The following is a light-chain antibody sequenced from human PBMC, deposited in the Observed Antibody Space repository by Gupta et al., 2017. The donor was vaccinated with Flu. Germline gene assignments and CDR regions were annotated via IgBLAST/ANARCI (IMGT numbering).Light chain of an antibody. V-gene: IGLV2-14*01. CDR2: EVS. J-gene: IGLJ3*02. CDR1: SSDVGGYNY. CDR3: SSYTSSSTRV. Sequence: SALTQPASVSGSPGQSITISCTGTSSDVGGYNYVSWYQQHPGKAPKLMMYEVSNRPPGVSNRFSGSKAGNTASLTISGLQAEDEADYYCSSYTSSSTRVFGGGTKLTVL.